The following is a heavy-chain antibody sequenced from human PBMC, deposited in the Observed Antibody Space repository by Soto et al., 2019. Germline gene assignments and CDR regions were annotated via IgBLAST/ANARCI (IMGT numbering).Heavy chain of an antibody. CDR3: ARDGSTVNHPVGMDV. D-gene: IGHD4-17*01. V-gene: IGHV3-33*01. CDR1: GFTFSSYG. J-gene: IGHJ6*02. CDR2: IWYDGSNK. Sequence: QVQLVESGGGVVQPGRSLRLSCAASGFTFSSYGMHWVRQAPGKGLEWVAVIWYDGSNKYYADSVKGRFTISRDTSKKTLYLQMNSLRAENTALYYCARDGSTVNHPVGMDVWGQGTTVTVSS.